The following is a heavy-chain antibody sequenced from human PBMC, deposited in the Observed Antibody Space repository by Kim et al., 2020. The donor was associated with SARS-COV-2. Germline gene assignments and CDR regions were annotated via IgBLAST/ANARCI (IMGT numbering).Heavy chain of an antibody. D-gene: IGHD6-6*01. CDR2: ISSSGGST. V-gene: IGHV3-23*01. CDR1: GFTFSSYA. CDR3: AKDKAARPRALVD. J-gene: IGHJ4*02. Sequence: GGSLRLSCAASGFTFSSYAMSWVRQAPGKGLEWVSAISSSGGSTYYADSVKGRFTISRDNSKNTLYLQMNSLRAEDTAVYYCAKDKAARPRALVDWGQGTLVTVSS.